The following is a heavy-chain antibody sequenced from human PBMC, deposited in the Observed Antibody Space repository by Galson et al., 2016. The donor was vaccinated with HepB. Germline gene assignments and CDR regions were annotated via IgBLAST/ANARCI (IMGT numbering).Heavy chain of an antibody. CDR1: GGSISIGNW. Sequence: SETLSLTCVVSGGSISIGNWYSWVRQPPGKGLEWIGEIHHSGNTNYNSSLKSRVAMSADKSKNQFSLKLSSVTAADTAVYYCARDSGVTAARTSFLFDSWGQGTLVTVSS. CDR2: IHHSGNT. V-gene: IGHV4-4*02. J-gene: IGHJ4*02. CDR3: ARDSGVTAARTSFLFDS. D-gene: IGHD6-13*01.